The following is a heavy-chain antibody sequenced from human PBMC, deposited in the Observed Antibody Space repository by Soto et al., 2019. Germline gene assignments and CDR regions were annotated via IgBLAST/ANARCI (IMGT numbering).Heavy chain of an antibody. J-gene: IGHJ4*02. CDR2: IKNKANSYTT. V-gene: IGHV3-72*01. D-gene: IGHD6-19*01. CDR3: TRVRLGRSRSSDY. CDR1: GFTFSDHY. Sequence: EVQLVESGGGLVQPEGSLRLSCAASGFTFSDHYMDWVRQAPWKGLEWVGRIKNKANSYTTEYAAPVKGRFTISRDDSKNSVFLQMHRLKTDDTAVYYCTRVRLGRSRSSDYWGQGILVTVSS.